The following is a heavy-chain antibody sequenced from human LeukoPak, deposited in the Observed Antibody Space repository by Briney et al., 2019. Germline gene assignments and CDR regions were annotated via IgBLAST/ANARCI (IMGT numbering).Heavy chain of an antibody. CDR2: ISASGGTT. V-gene: IGHV3-23*01. CDR1: GFTFSAYA. Sequence: PGGSLRLSCAASGFTFSAYAMSWVRQAPGQGLEWVTGISASGGTTYYADSVKGRFTISRDNSKNTLYLQMNSLRAEDTAVYYCAKETAGRDDYGDHWYYFNYWGQGTLVTVSS. D-gene: IGHD4-17*01. J-gene: IGHJ4*02. CDR3: AKETAGRDDYGDHWYYFNY.